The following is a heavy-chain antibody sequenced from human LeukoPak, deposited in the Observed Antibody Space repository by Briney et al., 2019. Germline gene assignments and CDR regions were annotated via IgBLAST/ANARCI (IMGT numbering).Heavy chain of an antibody. J-gene: IGHJ4*02. CDR1: GFTFTSYA. CDR3: AKSVAGTGVPFDY. CDR2: ISGSGGST. D-gene: IGHD6-19*01. V-gene: IGHV3-23*01. Sequence: GGSLRLSCAASGFTFTSYAMSWVRQAPGKGLEWVSAISGSGGSTYYADSVKGRFTISRDNSKNTLYPQMNSLRAEDTAVYYCAKSVAGTGVPFDYWGQGTLVTVSS.